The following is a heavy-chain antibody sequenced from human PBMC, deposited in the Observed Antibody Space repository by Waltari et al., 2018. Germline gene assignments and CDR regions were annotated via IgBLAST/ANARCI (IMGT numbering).Heavy chain of an antibody. V-gene: IGHV3-30*02. D-gene: IGHD6-6*01. CDR3: AKPLRYSSSAPGDY. CDR1: GFTFSRYY. Sequence: VQLVESGGGLVQPGVSLRLPCAASGFTFSRYYLTLVAHAPGKGLEWVAVIWYDGSNKYYADSVKGRFTISRDNSKNTLYLQMNSLRAEDTAMYYCAKPLRYSSSAPGDYWGQGTLVTVSS. J-gene: IGHJ4*02. CDR2: IWYDGSNK.